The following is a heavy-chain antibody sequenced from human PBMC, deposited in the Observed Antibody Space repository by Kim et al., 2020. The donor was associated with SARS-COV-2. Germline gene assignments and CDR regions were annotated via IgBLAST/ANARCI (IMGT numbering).Heavy chain of an antibody. CDR2: ISRSNDI. CDR1: GFAFSSYG. D-gene: IGHD5-12*01. Sequence: GGSLRLSCAGSGFAFSSYGLNWVRQAPGKGLEWISSISRSNDINYADSVKGRFTISRDNAKNALYLQMNSVRAEDTAMYYCVRGNVGYIYGRPDYWGQGTLVSVSS. J-gene: IGHJ4*02. V-gene: IGHV3-21*01. CDR3: VRGNVGYIYGRPDY.